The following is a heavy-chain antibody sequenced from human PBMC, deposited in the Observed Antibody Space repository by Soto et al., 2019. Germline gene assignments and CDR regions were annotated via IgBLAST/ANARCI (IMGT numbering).Heavy chain of an antibody. V-gene: IGHV1-18*04. J-gene: IGHJ5*02. CDR3: ARDEGYCSGGSCYVWFDP. CDR1: GYTFTSYG. Sequence: GASVKVSCKASGYTFTSYGISWVRQAPGQGLEWMGWISAYNGNTNYAQKLQGRVTMTTDTSTSTAYMELRSLRSDDTAVHYCARDEGYCSGGSCYVWFDPWGQGTLVTVSS. D-gene: IGHD2-15*01. CDR2: ISAYNGNT.